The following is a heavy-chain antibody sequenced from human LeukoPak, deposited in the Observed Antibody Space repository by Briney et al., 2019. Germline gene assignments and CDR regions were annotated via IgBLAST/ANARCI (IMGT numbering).Heavy chain of an antibody. CDR3: ARGSVSYYYGSGSPPMVRSWFDP. CDR2: INHSGST. Sequence: SETLSLTCAVYGGSFSGYYWSWIRQPPGKGLEWIGEINHSGSTNYNPYLKSRVTISVDTSKNQFSLKLSSVTAADTAVYYCARGSVSYYYGSGSPPMVRSWFDPWGQGTLVTVSS. D-gene: IGHD3-10*01. J-gene: IGHJ5*02. V-gene: IGHV4-34*01. CDR1: GGSFSGYY.